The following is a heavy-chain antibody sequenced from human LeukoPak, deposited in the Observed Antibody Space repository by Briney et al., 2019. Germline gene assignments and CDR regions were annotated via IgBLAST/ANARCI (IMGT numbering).Heavy chain of an antibody. CDR3: ARDKPANPGAFDI. J-gene: IGHJ3*02. D-gene: IGHD7-27*01. V-gene: IGHV1-2*02. CDR2: INPNSGGT. CDR1: GYTFTGYY. Sequence: GASVKVSCKASGYTFTGYYMHWVRQAPGQGLEWMGWINPNSGGTNYAQKFQGRVTMTRDTSISTAYMELSRLRSDDTAVYYCARDKPANPGAFDIWGQGTMVTVSS.